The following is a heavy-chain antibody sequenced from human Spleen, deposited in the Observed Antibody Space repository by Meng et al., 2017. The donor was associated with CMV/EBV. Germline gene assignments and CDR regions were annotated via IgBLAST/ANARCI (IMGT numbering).Heavy chain of an antibody. D-gene: IGHD6-6*01. CDR3: ARDWAYSSSNYDAFDI. V-gene: IGHV1-69*10. CDR1: GTFSSYA. CDR2: IIPILGIA. Sequence: GTFSSYAISWVRQAPGQGLEWMGGIIPILGIANYAQKFQGRVTITADKSTSTAYMELSSLRSEDTAVYYCARDWAYSSSNYDAFDIWGQGTMVTVSS. J-gene: IGHJ3*02.